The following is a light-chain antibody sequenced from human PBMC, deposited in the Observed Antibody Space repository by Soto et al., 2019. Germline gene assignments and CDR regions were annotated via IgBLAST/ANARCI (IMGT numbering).Light chain of an antibody. Sequence: EIGMTQSPATLSVSPGERATLSCRASQRVSSDLAWYQQKPGQAPRLLIYGASTRATGIPARFSGSGSGTEFTLTISSLQSEDFAVYYCQQYNNWLTFGGGTKVEIK. CDR1: QRVSSD. CDR3: QQYNNWLT. J-gene: IGKJ4*01. CDR2: GAS. V-gene: IGKV3-15*01.